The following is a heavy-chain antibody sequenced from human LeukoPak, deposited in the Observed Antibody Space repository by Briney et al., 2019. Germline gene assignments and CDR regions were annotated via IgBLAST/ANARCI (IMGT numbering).Heavy chain of an antibody. CDR2: ISSSSSYI. CDR3: ARGYTYYYGSGSDAFDI. CDR1: GFTFSSYS. D-gene: IGHD3-10*01. J-gene: IGHJ3*02. V-gene: IGHV3-21*01. Sequence: PGGSLRLSCAASGFTFSSYSMNWVRQAPGKGLEWVSSISSSSSYIYYADSVKGRLTISRDNAKNSLYLQMNSLRAEDTAVYYCARGYTYYYGSGSDAFDIWGQGTMVTVSS.